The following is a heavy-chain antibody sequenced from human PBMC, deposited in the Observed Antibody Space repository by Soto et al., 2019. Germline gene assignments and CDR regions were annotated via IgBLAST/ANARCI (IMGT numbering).Heavy chain of an antibody. CDR1: ADTFTGYY. Sequence: ASVKISCKASADTFTGYYMHWVRQAPGQGLEWMGWINPNSGGTNYAQKFQGCVTMTRDTSISTAYMELSRLRSDDTAVYYCARAAAAVNAFDYWGQGTLVTVSS. CDR2: INPNSGGT. CDR3: ARAAAAVNAFDY. V-gene: IGHV1-2*04. J-gene: IGHJ4*02. D-gene: IGHD6-13*01.